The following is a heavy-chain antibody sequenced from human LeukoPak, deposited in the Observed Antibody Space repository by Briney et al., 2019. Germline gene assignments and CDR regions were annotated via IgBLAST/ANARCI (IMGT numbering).Heavy chain of an antibody. Sequence: GGSLRLSCAASGFTFSNYFMSWVRQAPGKGLEWVSAVRGSDFTTYYADSMKGRFTVSSDNSKNMVYLQMNSLRAEDTAVYYCAKDITYYYDSSGYGYFDYWGQGTLVTVSS. CDR1: GFTFSNYF. J-gene: IGHJ4*02. CDR3: AKDITYYYDSSGYGYFDY. D-gene: IGHD3-22*01. V-gene: IGHV3-23*01. CDR2: VRGSDFTT.